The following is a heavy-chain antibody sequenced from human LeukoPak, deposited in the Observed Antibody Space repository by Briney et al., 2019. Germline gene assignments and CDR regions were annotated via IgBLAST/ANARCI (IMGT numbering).Heavy chain of an antibody. V-gene: IGHV3-11*04. CDR1: GFTFSDYY. J-gene: IGHJ4*02. Sequence: PGGSLRLSCAASGFTFSDYYMSWIRQAPGKGLEWVSYISISGSTIKYADSVEGRFTISRDNAKNSLYLQMNSLRAEDTAVYYCARDTYDSSGYYRYWGQGTLVTVSS. D-gene: IGHD3-22*01. CDR2: ISISGSTI. CDR3: ARDTYDSSGYYRY.